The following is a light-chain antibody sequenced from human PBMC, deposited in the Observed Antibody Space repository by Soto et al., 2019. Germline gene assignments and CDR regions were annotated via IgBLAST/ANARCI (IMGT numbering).Light chain of an antibody. CDR3: ATWDDTLSGWV. CDR2: SNN. Sequence: QSVLTQPPSASGTPGQRVTISCSGSSSKIGSNTVNWYQQLPGTAPKLLIHSNNQRPSGVPDRFSGSKSGTSASLAISGPQSEDEADYYCATWDDTLSGWVFGGGTKLTVL. V-gene: IGLV1-44*01. J-gene: IGLJ3*02. CDR1: SSKIGSNT.